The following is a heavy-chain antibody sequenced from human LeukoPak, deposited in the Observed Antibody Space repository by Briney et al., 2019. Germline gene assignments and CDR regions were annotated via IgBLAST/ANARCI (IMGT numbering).Heavy chain of an antibody. J-gene: IGHJ4*02. CDR2: ISRNSDYI. D-gene: IGHD3-3*01. CDR1: GFTFSSDS. Sequence: GGSLRLSCAASGFTFSSDSMNWVRQPPGQGLEGVSSISRNSDYIHYADSVKGRYTISRDNAKNSLFLQMNSLRAEDTAVYYCARAGLRFLEWLFGNFDYWGQGTLVTVSS. CDR3: ARAGLRFLEWLFGNFDY. V-gene: IGHV3-21*01.